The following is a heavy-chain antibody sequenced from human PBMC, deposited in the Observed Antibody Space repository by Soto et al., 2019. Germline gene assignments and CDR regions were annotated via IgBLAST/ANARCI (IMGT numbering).Heavy chain of an antibody. CDR1: GGSFSGYY. V-gene: IGHV4-34*01. D-gene: IGHD3-10*01. J-gene: IGHJ2*01. CDR3: ARGAEFRYFDL. CDR2: INHSGST. Sequence: SETLSLTCAVYGGSFSGYYWSWIRQPPGKGLEWIGEINHSGSTNYNPSLKSRVTISVDTSKNQFSLKLSSVTAADTAVYYCARGAEFRYFDLWGRGTLVTVSS.